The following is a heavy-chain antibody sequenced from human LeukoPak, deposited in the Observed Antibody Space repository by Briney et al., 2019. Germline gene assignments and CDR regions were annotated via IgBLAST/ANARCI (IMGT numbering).Heavy chain of an antibody. CDR1: GGSFSGYY. D-gene: IGHD4-23*01. V-gene: IGHV4-59*08. CDR2: IYYSGST. J-gene: IGHJ4*02. Sequence: SETLSLTCAVYGGSFSGYYWSWIRQPPGKGLEWIGYIYYSGSTNYNPSLKSRVTISVDTSKNQFSLKLSSVTAADTAVYYCARQPHLYGGVDYWGQGTLVTVSS. CDR3: ARQPHLYGGVDY.